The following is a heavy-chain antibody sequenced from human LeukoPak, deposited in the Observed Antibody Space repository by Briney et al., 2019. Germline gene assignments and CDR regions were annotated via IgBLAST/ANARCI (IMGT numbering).Heavy chain of an antibody. Sequence: PGGSLRLSCGASGFRLGSYSMDWVRQAPGKGLEWVSHINSGSSTIYYADSVKGRFTISRDNAGNSLYLQMNSLRDEDTAVYYCARVGSSSWYIDYWGQGTLVTVSS. CDR1: GFRLGSYS. V-gene: IGHV3-48*02. J-gene: IGHJ4*02. D-gene: IGHD6-13*01. CDR2: INSGSSTI. CDR3: ARVGSSSWYIDY.